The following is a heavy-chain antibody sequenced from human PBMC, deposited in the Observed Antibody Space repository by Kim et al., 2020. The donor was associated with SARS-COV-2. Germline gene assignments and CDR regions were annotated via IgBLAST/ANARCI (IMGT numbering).Heavy chain of an antibody. CDR1: GFTFSSYD. CDR2: IGTKADT. V-gene: IGHV3-13*04. CDR3: ARGPIEEGIRATKGYFDL. D-gene: IGHD1-20*01. J-gene: IGHJ2*01. Sequence: GGSLRLSCAASGFTFSSYDMHWVRQGTEKGLEWVSSIGTKADTYYPDSVKDRFTISRENAKDYFYLQMNSLRAEDTAVYYCARGPIEEGIRATKGYFDLWGRGTMVTVSS.